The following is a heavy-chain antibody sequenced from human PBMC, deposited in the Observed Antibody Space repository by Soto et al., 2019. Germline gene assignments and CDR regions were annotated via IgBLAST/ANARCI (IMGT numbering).Heavy chain of an antibody. J-gene: IGHJ6*02. Sequence: SAQVSFKASCYTFTSYGIRWVRQAPGQGLEWMGWISAYNGNTNYAQKLQGRVTMTTDTSTSTAYMELRSLRSDDTAVYYCARDAGPYYYDSSGYYHAIYYYYYYGMDVWGQGTMVTVSS. CDR3: ARDAGPYYYDSSGYYHAIYYYYYYGMDV. D-gene: IGHD3-22*01. CDR2: ISAYNGNT. V-gene: IGHV1-18*04. CDR1: CYTFTSYG.